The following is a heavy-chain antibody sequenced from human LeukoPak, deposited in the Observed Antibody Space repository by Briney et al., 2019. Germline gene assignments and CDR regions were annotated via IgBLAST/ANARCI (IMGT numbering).Heavy chain of an antibody. J-gene: IGHJ4*02. D-gene: IGHD5-24*01. CDR2: INAGNGNT. CDR1: GYTFTSYA. Sequence: ASVKVSCKASGYTFTSYAMHWVRQAPGQRLEWMGWINAGNGNTKYSQKFQGRVTITRDTSASTAYMELSSLRSEDTVVYYCASTQKIVEMATIGYYFDYWGQGTLVTVSS. V-gene: IGHV1-3*01. CDR3: ASTQKIVEMATIGYYFDY.